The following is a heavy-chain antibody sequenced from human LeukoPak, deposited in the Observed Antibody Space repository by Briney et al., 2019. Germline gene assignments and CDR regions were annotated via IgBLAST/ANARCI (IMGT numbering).Heavy chain of an antibody. CDR2: ISYDESQK. V-gene: IGHV3-30-3*01. J-gene: IGHJ4*02. D-gene: IGHD6-13*01. CDR1: GFTFSSYA. Sequence: GGSLRLSCAASGFTFSSYAMSWVRQAPGKGLEWVAVISYDESQKWYADSVKGRFTISRDISKNTLYLEMDSLRGEDTAVYYCARAYDSSWHNFDYWGQGSLVTVSS. CDR3: ARAYDSSWHNFDY.